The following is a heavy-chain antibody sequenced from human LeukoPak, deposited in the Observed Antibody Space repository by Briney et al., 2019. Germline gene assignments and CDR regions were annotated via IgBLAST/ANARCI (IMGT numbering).Heavy chain of an antibody. V-gene: IGHV3-53*01. CDR1: GLTVSTNY. CDR2: IHSGGST. Sequence: PGGSLRLFCAASGLTVSTNYMRRVRQAPGKGLEWVSVIHSGGSTYYADSVKGRFTVSRDNSKNTLYLQMNSLRAEDTAVYYCAVIDYWGQGTLVTVSS. CDR3: AVIDY. J-gene: IGHJ4*02.